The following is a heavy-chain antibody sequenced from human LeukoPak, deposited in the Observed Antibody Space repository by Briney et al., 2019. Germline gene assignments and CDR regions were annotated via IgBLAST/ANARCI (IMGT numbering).Heavy chain of an antibody. Sequence: PSETLSLTCTVSGGSISSYYWSWIRQPPGKGLEWIGFIYYSGSTNYNPSLKSRVTISVDTSKNLFSLKLSSVTAADTAVYYCARDDYDRVFDYWGQGTLVTVSS. J-gene: IGHJ4*02. CDR3: ARDDYDRVFDY. D-gene: IGHD3-22*01. CDR2: IYYSGST. V-gene: IGHV4-59*01. CDR1: GGSISSYY.